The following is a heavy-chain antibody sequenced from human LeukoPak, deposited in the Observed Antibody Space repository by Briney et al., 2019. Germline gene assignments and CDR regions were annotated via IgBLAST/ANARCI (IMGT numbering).Heavy chain of an antibody. D-gene: IGHD3-10*01. Sequence: ASVKVSCKASGYTFTSYGISWVRQAPGQGLEWMRWISAYNGNTNYAQKFQGRVTMTTDTSTSTAYMELRSLRSDDTALYYCARSMYYFGSGTQNFFDPWGQGTLVTVSS. V-gene: IGHV1-18*01. CDR2: ISAYNGNT. CDR1: GYTFTSYG. CDR3: ARSMYYFGSGTQNFFDP. J-gene: IGHJ5*02.